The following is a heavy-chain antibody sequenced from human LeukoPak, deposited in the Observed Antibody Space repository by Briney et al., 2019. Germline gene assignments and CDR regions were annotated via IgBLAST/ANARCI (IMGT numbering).Heavy chain of an antibody. V-gene: IGHV3-21*06. J-gene: IGHJ4*02. CDR1: GFTFSDYT. Sequence: KAGGALRLSCAASGFTFSDYTMNWVRQAPGKGLEWVSSINRGSDYIFYGDSVKGRFTISRDNAKNSLCLQMNSLRAEDTAVYYCAREGFGDGYNFGYWGQGTLVTVSS. CDR3: AREGFGDGYNFGY. CDR2: INRGSDYI. D-gene: IGHD5-24*01.